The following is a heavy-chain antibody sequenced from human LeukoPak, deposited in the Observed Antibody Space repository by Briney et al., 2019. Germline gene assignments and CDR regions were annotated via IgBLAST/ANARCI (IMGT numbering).Heavy chain of an antibody. CDR3: ARFGTSSSRFFDQ. Sequence: ASETLSLTCTVSGDSVSIYYWSWIRQPPGKGLEWIGYIHYSGTTNYYPSLKSRVTIALDTSKSQFSLKLNSVTAADTAVYYCARFGTSSSRFFDQWGQGTLVTVSS. J-gene: IGHJ4*02. CDR2: IHYSGTT. CDR1: GDSVSIYY. D-gene: IGHD6-6*01. V-gene: IGHV4-59*02.